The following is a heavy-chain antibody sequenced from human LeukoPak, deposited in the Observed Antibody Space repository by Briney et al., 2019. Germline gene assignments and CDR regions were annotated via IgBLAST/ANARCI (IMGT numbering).Heavy chain of an antibody. V-gene: IGHV4-4*02. CDR3: ARLIVEPAPMYYYYMDV. J-gene: IGHJ6*03. D-gene: IGHD2-2*01. CDR1: GVSISTNTW. Sequence: KPSETLSLTCAVSGVSISTNTWWSWVRQPPGKGLEWIGEIFHSESTNYNPSLQSRLTISLDKSQNQFSLRLTSMTAADTAVYYCARLIVEPAPMYYYYMDVWGKGTTVTVSS. CDR2: IFHSEST.